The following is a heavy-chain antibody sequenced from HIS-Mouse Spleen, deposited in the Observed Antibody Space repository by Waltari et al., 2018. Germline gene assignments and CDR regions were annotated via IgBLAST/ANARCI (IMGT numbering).Heavy chain of an antibody. J-gene: IGHJ5*02. Sequence: QVQLQESGPGLVKPSETLSLTCTVSGCSISSGYYWGWVRQPPGKGLEWIGSIYHSGTTYYNPSLKSRVTISVDTSKNQFSLKLSSVTAADTAVYYCARVKTWGQGTLVTVSS. CDR2: IYHSGTT. CDR3: ARVKT. V-gene: IGHV4-38-2*02. CDR1: GCSISSGYY.